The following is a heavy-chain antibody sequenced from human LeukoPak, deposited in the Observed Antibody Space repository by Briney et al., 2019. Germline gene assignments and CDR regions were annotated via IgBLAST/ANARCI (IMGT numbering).Heavy chain of an antibody. D-gene: IGHD1-1*01. CDR1: EFTFSDSW. J-gene: IGHJ6*02. V-gene: IGHV3-7*01. CDR2: IKDDGSEE. CDR3: ATYINWVAGDV. Sequence: GGSLRLSCAASEFTFSDSWMSWVRQASGKGLEWVAAIKDDGSEEYYMDSVKGRFTISRDNAKNSLYLQMNSLRDEDTAVYHCATYINWVAGDVWGQGTAVSVSS.